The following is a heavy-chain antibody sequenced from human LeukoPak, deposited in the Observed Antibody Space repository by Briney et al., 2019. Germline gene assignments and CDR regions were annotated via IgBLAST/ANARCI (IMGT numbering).Heavy chain of an antibody. CDR3: ASIARGKGDAFDS. D-gene: IGHD3-16*01. CDR2: ISGSGGST. J-gene: IGHJ3*02. V-gene: IGHV3-23*01. CDR1: GFTFSSYG. Sequence: PGGSLRLSCAASGFTFSSYGMSWVRQAPGKGLEWVSAISGSGGSTYYADSVKGRFTISRDNAKNSLYLQMNSLRAEDTAVYYCASIARGKGDAFDSWGHRTIVTV.